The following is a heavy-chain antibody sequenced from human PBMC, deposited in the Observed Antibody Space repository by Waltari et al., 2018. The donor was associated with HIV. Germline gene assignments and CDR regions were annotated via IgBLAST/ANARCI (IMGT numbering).Heavy chain of an antibody. CDR2: INPNSGGT. V-gene: IGHV1-2*02. D-gene: IGHD3-10*01. Sequence: QVQLVQSGAEVKKPGASVKVSCKASGYTFTGYYMHWVRQAPGQGLESMGWINPNSGGTNYAQKFQGRVTMTRDTSISTAYMELSRLRSDDTAVYYCARGGGFGELVSNWFDPWGQGTLVTVSS. J-gene: IGHJ5*02. CDR3: ARGGGFGELVSNWFDP. CDR1: GYTFTGYY.